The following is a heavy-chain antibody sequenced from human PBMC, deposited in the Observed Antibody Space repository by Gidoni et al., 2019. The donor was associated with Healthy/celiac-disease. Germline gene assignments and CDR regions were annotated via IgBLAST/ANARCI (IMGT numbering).Heavy chain of an antibody. J-gene: IGHJ5*02. V-gene: IGHV3-30-3*01. Sequence: TFSSYAMHWVRQAPGKGLEWVAVISYDGSNKYYADSVKGRFTISRDNSKNTLYLQMNSLRAEDTAVYYCARGEPYGSERDWFDPWGQGTLVTVSS. CDR3: ARGEPYGSERDWFDP. D-gene: IGHD3-10*01. CDR1: TFSSYA. CDR2: ISYDGSNK.